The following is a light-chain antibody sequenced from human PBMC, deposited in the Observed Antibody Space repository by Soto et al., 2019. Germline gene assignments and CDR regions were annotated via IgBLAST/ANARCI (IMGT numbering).Light chain of an antibody. Sequence: EIVLTQSPGTLSLSPGERATLSCRASQSVSSNYLAWYQQKPGQAPRLLIYGASSRATGIPDRFSGSGSGTDFTLTISSLQPEDFATYYCQQANSFPQTFGGGTKVEIK. CDR3: QQANSFPQT. CDR2: GAS. CDR1: QSVSSNY. J-gene: IGKJ4*01. V-gene: IGKV3-20*01.